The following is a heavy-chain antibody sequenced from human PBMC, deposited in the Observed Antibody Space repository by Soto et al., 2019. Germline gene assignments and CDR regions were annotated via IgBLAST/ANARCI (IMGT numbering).Heavy chain of an antibody. CDR2: INAGNGNT. CDR3: ARARNSNFDY. J-gene: IGHJ4*02. Sequence: QVQLVQSGAEVKKPGASVKVSCKASGYTFTSYAMHWVRQAPGQRREWMGWINAGNGNTKYAQKFQGRVTITRDTSASAAHLELSSLRSEDTAVYYCARARNSNFDYWGQGTLVTVSS. V-gene: IGHV1-3*01. CDR1: GYTFTSYA.